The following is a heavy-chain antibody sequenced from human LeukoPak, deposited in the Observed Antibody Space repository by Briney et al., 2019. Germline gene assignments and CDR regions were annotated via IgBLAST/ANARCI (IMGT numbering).Heavy chain of an antibody. CDR2: INHSGST. D-gene: IGHD6-13*01. CDR3: ATIAGIAAAGRKGRDY. J-gene: IGHJ4*02. Sequence: SETLSLTCAVYGGSFSGYYWSWIRQPPGKGLEWIGEINHSGSTNYNLSLKSRVAISVDTSKNQFSLKLSSVTAADTAVYYCATIAGIAAAGRKGRDYWGQGTLVTVSS. CDR1: GGSFSGYY. V-gene: IGHV4-34*01.